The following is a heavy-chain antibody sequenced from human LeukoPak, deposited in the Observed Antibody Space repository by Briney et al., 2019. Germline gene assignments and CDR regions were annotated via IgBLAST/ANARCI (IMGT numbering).Heavy chain of an antibody. CDR2: IYSGGTT. CDR3: ARGGYYDTSGYYYVGYFQL. CDR1: GFTVSNDY. V-gene: IGHV3-53*01. Sequence: GGSLRLSCAASGFTVSNDYMSWVRQAPGKGLEWVSVIYSGGTTYYADSVEGRFTISRDNSKNTLSLQMNSLRAEDTAVYYCARGGYYDTSGYYYVGYFQLWGQGTLVTVSS. D-gene: IGHD3-22*01. J-gene: IGHJ1*01.